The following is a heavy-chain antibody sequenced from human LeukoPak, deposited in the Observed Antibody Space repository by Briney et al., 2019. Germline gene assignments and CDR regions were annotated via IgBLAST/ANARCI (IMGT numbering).Heavy chain of an antibody. Sequence: SETLSLTCTVSGASISNYYWSWIRQPAGKALEWIGRIYSGGNTNYNPSLKSRVTMSVDTSKNQFSLKLSSVTAADTAMYYCARPRSSSGWDGDFDYWGQGNLVTVSS. D-gene: IGHD6-19*01. J-gene: IGHJ4*02. CDR2: IYSGGNT. CDR3: ARPRSSSGWDGDFDY. CDR1: GASISNYY. V-gene: IGHV4-4*07.